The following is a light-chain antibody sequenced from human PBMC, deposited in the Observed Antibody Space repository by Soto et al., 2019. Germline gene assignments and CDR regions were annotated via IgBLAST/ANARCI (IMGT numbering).Light chain of an antibody. Sequence: QSALTQPASESGSPGQSITISCTGTSSDVGGYNYVSWYQQHPGKAPKLMIYDVSNRPSGVSNRFSGSKSGNTASLTISGLQAEDEADYYCSSYTSSSPLVFGGGTKVTVL. CDR3: SSYTSSSPLV. V-gene: IGLV2-14*01. J-gene: IGLJ2*01. CDR1: SSDVGGYNY. CDR2: DVS.